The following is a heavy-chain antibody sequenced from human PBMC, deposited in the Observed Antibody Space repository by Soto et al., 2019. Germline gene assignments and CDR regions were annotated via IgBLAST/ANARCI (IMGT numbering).Heavy chain of an antibody. J-gene: IGHJ5*01. D-gene: IGHD1-26*01. Sequence: QVQLQESGPGLVKPSQTLSLTCSVSGGSISSGGYYWSWIRQHPVKGLEWIGYIYYSGSTNYNPSLKSRVIISVDTSSNRFSLDQRSVTAADTAIYYCARHSASWQWFDYWGQGTLVTVSS. V-gene: IGHV4-31*03. CDR1: GGSISSGGYY. CDR2: IYYSGST. CDR3: ARHSASWQWFDY.